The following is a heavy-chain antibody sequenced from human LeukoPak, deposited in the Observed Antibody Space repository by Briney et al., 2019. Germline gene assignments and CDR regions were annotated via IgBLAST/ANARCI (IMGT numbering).Heavy chain of an antibody. Sequence: GGSLRLSCAASGFTFSSYAMNWVRQAPGKGLEWGSAISGGGGTTYYADSVKGRFTISRDNSKTTLFLQMNSLRAEDTAVYYCAKDREGLSSGYDLEYFDYWGQGTLVTVSS. CDR2: ISGGGGTT. CDR3: AKDREGLSSGYDLEYFDY. V-gene: IGHV3-23*01. CDR1: GFTFSSYA. D-gene: IGHD5-12*01. J-gene: IGHJ4*02.